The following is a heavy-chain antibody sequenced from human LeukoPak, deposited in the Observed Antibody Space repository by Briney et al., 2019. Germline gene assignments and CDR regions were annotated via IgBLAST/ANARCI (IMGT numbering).Heavy chain of an antibody. CDR3: AKLLRLDPYMDV. V-gene: IGHV1-8*03. CDR1: GYTFTSYD. CDR2: MNPNSGNT. Sequence: ASVKVSCKASGYTFTSYDINWVRQATGQGLEWMGWMNPNSGNTGYAQKFQGRVTITRNTSISTAYMELSSLRSEDTAVYYCAKLLRLDPYMDVWGKGTTVTISS. D-gene: IGHD3-3*01. J-gene: IGHJ6*03.